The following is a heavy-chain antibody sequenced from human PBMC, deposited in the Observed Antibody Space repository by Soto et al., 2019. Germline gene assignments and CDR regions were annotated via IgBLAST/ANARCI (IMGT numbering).Heavy chain of an antibody. CDR1: GGSISSSSYY. V-gene: IGHV4-39*01. CDR3: ARHDAYCSSTSCYMNWFDP. Sequence: SETLSLTCTVSGGSISSSSYYWGCIRQPPGKGLEWIGSIYYSGSTYYNPSLKSRVTISVDTSKNQFSLKLSSVTAADTAVYYCARHDAYCSSTSCYMNWFDPWGQGTLVTAPQ. D-gene: IGHD2-2*02. CDR2: IYYSGST. J-gene: IGHJ5*02.